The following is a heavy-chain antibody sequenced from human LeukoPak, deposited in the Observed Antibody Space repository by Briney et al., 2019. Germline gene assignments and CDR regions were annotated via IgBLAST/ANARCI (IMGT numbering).Heavy chain of an antibody. V-gene: IGHV4-34*01. Sequence: PSETLSLTCAVYGGSFSGYYWSWIRQPPGKGLEWIGEINHSGSTNYNPSLKSRVTISVDTSKNQFSLKLSSVTAADTAVYYCAREGDIVVVPAAIPGTFDYWGQGTLVTVSX. J-gene: IGHJ4*02. D-gene: IGHD2-2*02. CDR1: GGSFSGYY. CDR3: AREGDIVVVPAAIPGTFDY. CDR2: INHSGST.